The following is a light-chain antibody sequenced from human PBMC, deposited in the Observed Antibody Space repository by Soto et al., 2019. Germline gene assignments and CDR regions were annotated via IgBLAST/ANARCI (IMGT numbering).Light chain of an antibody. CDR1: SSDVGIYNY. CDR3: SSYTTSSTRV. J-gene: IGLJ1*01. Sequence: QSVLIQPAAVSGSPGQSIAVSCTGSSSDVGIYNYVSWYQQHPGKVPKLIIYEFSNRPSGVSNRFSGSKSGNTASLTISGLQAEDEADYYCSSYTTSSTRVFGTGTKLTVL. CDR2: EFS. V-gene: IGLV2-14*01.